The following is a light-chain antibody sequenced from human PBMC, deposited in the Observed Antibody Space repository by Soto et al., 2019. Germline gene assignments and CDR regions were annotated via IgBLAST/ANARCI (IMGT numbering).Light chain of an antibody. CDR1: QGISSY. V-gene: IGKV1-9*01. CDR2: AAS. CDR3: QQRNVWPPIT. J-gene: IGKJ5*01. Sequence: IQLTQSPSSLSASVGDRVTITCRASQGISSYLAWYQQKPGKAPKLLIYAASTLQSGVPSRFSGSGSGTDFTLTINNLEPEDFAVYYCQQRNVWPPITFGQGTRLEIK.